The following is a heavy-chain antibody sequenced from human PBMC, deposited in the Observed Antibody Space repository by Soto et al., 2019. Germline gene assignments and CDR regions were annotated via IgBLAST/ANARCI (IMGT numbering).Heavy chain of an antibody. D-gene: IGHD2-2*01. CDR2: ISAYNGNP. Sequence: ASVKVSCKASGYTFTSYGISWVRQAPGQGLEWMGRISAYNGNPNYAQKLQGRVTMTTDTSTSTAYMELRSLRSADTAVYYCAREGAIVVVPAFDYWGQGTLVTVS. CDR1: GYTFTSYG. J-gene: IGHJ4*02. V-gene: IGHV1-18*01. CDR3: AREGAIVVVPAFDY.